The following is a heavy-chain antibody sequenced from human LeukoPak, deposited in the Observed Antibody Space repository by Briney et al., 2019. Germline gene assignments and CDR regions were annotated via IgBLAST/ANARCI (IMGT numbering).Heavy chain of an antibody. CDR1: GGSISSYY. CDR3: ASQPAAGIHFDY. Sequence: SETLSLTCTVSGGSISSYYWSWIRQPPGKGLEWIGYIYYSGSTNYNPSLKSRVTISVDTSKNQFSLKLSSVTAADTAVYYCASQPAAGIHFDYWGQGTLVTVSS. D-gene: IGHD6-13*01. CDR2: IYYSGST. J-gene: IGHJ4*02. V-gene: IGHV4-59*01.